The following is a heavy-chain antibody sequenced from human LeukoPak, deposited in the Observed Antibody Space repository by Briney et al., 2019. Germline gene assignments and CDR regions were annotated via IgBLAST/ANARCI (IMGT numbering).Heavy chain of an antibody. CDR1: GYTFTGYY. Sequence: ASVKVSCKASGYTFTGYYMHWVRQAPGQGLEWMGWISAYNGNTNYAQKLQGRVTMTTDTSTSTAYMELRSLRSDDTAVYYCAREKLWFGELSHYDYWGQGTLVTVSS. CDR2: ISAYNGNT. D-gene: IGHD3-10*01. J-gene: IGHJ4*02. V-gene: IGHV1-18*04. CDR3: AREKLWFGELSHYDY.